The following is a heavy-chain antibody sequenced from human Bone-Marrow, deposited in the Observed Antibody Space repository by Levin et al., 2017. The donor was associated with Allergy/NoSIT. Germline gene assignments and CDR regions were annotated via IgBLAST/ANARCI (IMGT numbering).Heavy chain of an antibody. CDR2: IYHSGST. V-gene: IGHV4-30-2*01. D-gene: IGHD3-10*01. CDR3: AKSLWFGAYFDY. CDR1: GGSISSGGYS. Sequence: PSETLSLTCAVSGGSISSGGYSWSWIRQPPGTGLEWIGYIYHSGSTYYNPSLKSRATISMDRSKNHFSLNLTSVTAADTAVYFCAKSLWFGAYFDYWGQGTLVTVSS. J-gene: IGHJ4*02.